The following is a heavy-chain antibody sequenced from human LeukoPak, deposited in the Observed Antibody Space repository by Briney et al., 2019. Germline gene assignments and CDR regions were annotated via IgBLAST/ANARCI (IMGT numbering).Heavy chain of an antibody. CDR1: GYTFTSYD. J-gene: IGHJ4*02. Sequence: GASVKVSCKASGYTFTSYDINWVRQATGQGLEWMGWMNPNSGNTGCAQKFQGRVTMTRNTSISTAYMELSSLRSEDTAVYYCARVIGYCSSTSCSYYFDYGGQGTLVTVSS. D-gene: IGHD2-2*01. CDR3: ARVIGYCSSTSCSYYFDY. V-gene: IGHV1-8*01. CDR2: MNPNSGNT.